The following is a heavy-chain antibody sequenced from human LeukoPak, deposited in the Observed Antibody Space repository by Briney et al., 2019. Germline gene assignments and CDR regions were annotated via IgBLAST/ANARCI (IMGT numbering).Heavy chain of an antibody. CDR2: IDHNGKEK. J-gene: IGHJ4*02. Sequence: PGGSLRLSCEASGFIFSDYWMTWVRQAPGKGLEWVANIDHNGKEKNYVDSVKGRFTISRDNVKNSLYLQMNSLRAEDTAVYSCARVNDYDSGSLYRPIDYWGQGTLVTVSS. CDR3: ARVNDYDSGSLYRPIDY. D-gene: IGHD3-10*01. V-gene: IGHV3-7*01. CDR1: GFIFSDYW.